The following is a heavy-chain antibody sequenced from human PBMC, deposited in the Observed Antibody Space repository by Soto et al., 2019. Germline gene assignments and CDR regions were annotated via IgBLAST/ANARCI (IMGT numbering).Heavy chain of an antibody. Sequence: EVQLVESGGGLVQPGGSLKLSCAASGFTFSGSAMHWVRQASGKGLEWVGRIRSKANSYATAYAASVKGRFTISRDDSKNTAYLQMNSLKTEDTAVYYCTPSPGITMTVVWGQGTLVTVSS. CDR1: GFTFSGSA. D-gene: IGHD3-22*01. CDR3: TPSPGITMTVV. CDR2: IRSKANSYAT. J-gene: IGHJ4*02. V-gene: IGHV3-73*01.